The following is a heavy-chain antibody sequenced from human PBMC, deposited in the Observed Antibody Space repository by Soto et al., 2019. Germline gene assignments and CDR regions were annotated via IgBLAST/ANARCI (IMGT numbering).Heavy chain of an antibody. CDR3: ASSYGTSWYGDY. CDR1: GGSFNNYG. J-gene: IGHJ4*02. CDR2: IIPSSGTP. V-gene: IGHV1-69*01. D-gene: IGHD6-13*01. Sequence: QVQLVQSGAEVKKPGSSVKVSCKASGGSFNNYGVTWVRQAPGQGLEWMGGIIPSSGTPNYAQRFQGRVTISADESTSTVSMELSSLKSEDTALYYCASSYGTSWYGDYWGRGTLVTASS.